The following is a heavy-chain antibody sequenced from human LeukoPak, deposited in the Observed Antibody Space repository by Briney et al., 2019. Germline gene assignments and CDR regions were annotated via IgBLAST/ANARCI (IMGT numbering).Heavy chain of an antibody. Sequence: GGSLRLSCTASGFNFSDYYMSWIRQAPGKGLEWGSKISSSSSYKNYADSVKGRFTISRDNAKNSLYLQMNSLRAEDTAVYYCARDQEVATTDWGQGTLVTVSS. CDR2: ISSSSSYK. D-gene: IGHD5-12*01. J-gene: IGHJ4*02. CDR3: ARDQEVATTD. CDR1: GFNFSDYY. V-gene: IGHV3-11*06.